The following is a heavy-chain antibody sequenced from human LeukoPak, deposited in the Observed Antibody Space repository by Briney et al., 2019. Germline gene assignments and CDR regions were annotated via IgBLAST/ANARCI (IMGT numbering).Heavy chain of an antibody. CDR1: GFSFSTYS. V-gene: IGHV3-21*04. CDR2: ISAASNYI. CDR3: ARDYDYLWGTYRYYYFDY. J-gene: IGHJ4*02. D-gene: IGHD3-16*02. Sequence: GGSLRLSCAASGFSFSTYSMNWVRQAPGKGLEWVSSISAASNYIYYADSVKGRFTISRDNAKNSLYLQMNSLRAEDTALYYCARDYDYLWGTYRYYYFDYWGQGTLVTVSP.